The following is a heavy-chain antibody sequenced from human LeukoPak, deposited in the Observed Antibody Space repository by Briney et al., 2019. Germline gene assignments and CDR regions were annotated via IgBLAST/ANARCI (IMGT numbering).Heavy chain of an antibody. D-gene: IGHD3-16*02. CDR1: GFTFSSYA. V-gene: IGHV3-23*01. J-gene: IGHJ4*02. CDR3: AKDRGVWGSYRYYFDY. Sequence: GGSLRLSCAASGFTFSSYAMSWVRQAPRKGLEWVSAISGSGGSTYYADSVKGRFTISRDNSKNTLYLQMNSLRAEDTAVYYCAKDRGVWGSYRYYFDYWGQGTLVTVSS. CDR2: ISGSGGST.